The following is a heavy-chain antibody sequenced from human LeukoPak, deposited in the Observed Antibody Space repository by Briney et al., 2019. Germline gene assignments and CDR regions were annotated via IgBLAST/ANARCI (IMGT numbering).Heavy chain of an antibody. V-gene: IGHV3-48*04. J-gene: IGHJ4*02. CDR2: INSGSYSI. CDR3: ARDLGGYNFGY. CDR1: GFTFTKYS. Sequence: GGSLRLSCAASGFTFTKYSMNWVRQAPGKGLEWVSYINSGSYSIYYADSVKGRFTISRDNAKDSVYLQMNSLRAEDTAVYYCARDLGGYNFGYWGQGTLVTVSS. D-gene: IGHD5-24*01.